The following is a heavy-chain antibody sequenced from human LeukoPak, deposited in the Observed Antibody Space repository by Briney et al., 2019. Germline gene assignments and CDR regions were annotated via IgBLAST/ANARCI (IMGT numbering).Heavy chain of an antibody. CDR2: ISSSSSYI. D-gene: IGHD1-7*01. CDR1: GFTFSSYS. V-gene: IGHV3-21*01. Sequence: PGESLRLSCAASGFTFSSYSMNWVRQAPGKGLEWVSSISSSSSYIYYADSVKGRFTISRDNAKNSLYLQMNSLRAEDTAVYYCARDPGTYYGMDVWGQGTTVTVSS. J-gene: IGHJ6*02. CDR3: ARDPGTYYGMDV.